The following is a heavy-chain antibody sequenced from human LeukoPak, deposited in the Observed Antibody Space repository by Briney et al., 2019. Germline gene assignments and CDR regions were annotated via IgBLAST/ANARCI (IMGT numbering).Heavy chain of an antibody. J-gene: IGHJ4*02. CDR1: GGSFSGYY. CDR3: ARLGLISRMYYFDY. Sequence: SETLSLTCAVYGGSFSGYYWSWIRQPPGKGLEWIGEINHSGSTNYNPSLKSRVTISVDTSKNQFSLKLSSVTAADTAVYYCARLGLISRMYYFDYWGQGTLVTVSS. D-gene: IGHD2/OR15-2a*01. CDR2: INHSGST. V-gene: IGHV4-34*01.